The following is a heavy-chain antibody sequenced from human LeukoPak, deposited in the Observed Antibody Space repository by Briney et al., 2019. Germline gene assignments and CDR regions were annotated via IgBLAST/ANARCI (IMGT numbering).Heavy chain of an antibody. V-gene: IGHV5-51*01. D-gene: IGHD4-17*01. CDR2: IYPGDSDT. Sequence: GESLKISCKGSGYSFTSYWIGWVRQMPGKGLEWMGIIYPGDSDTTYSPSFQGQVTISADTSINTAYVQWTSLKASDTAMYYCASTDPSHDGFDLWCPGTKVTVSS. CDR3: ASTDPSHDGFDL. CDR1: GYSFTSYW. J-gene: IGHJ3*01.